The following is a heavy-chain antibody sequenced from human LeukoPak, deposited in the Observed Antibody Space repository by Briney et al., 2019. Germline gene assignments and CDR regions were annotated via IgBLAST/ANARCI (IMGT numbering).Heavy chain of an antibody. CDR1: GFTFSNAW. D-gene: IGHD3-22*01. CDR2: IKSKTDGGTT. V-gene: IGHV3-15*01. Sequence: GGSLRLSCAASGFTFSNAWMSWVRQAPGKGLDLVGRIKSKTDGGTTDYAAPVKGRFTISRDDSKNTLYLQMNSLKTEDTAVYYCTTDLSFGITMIVVVTRWGQGTLVTVSS. CDR3: TTDLSFGITMIVVVTR. J-gene: IGHJ4*02.